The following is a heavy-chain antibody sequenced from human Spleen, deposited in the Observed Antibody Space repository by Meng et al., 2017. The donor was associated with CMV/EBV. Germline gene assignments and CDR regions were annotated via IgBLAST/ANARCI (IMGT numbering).Heavy chain of an antibody. CDR2: IKPDGTTI. J-gene: IGHJ4*02. CDR1: GFTLSSYW. D-gene: IGHD1-26*01. CDR3: VKDFVGPTDY. V-gene: IGHV3-74*01. Sequence: LSCEATGFTLSSYWMRWVRQAPGKGLVWVERIKPDGTTINHADSVKGRFTISRDIAKNTLYLQMSSLRAEDTAVYYCVKDFVGPTDYWGQGTLVTVS.